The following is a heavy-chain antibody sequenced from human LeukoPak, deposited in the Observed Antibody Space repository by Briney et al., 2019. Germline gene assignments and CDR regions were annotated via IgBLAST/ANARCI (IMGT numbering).Heavy chain of an antibody. CDR3: ARESFAARWD. Sequence: GGSLRLSCAASGFMFSSYWMSWVRQAPGKGLEWVANIKQDGSEKDYVDSVKGRFTISRDNAKNSLYLQMNSLTAEDTAVYYCARESFAARWDWGQGTLVTVSS. V-gene: IGHV3-7*01. CDR1: GFMFSSYW. CDR2: IKQDGSEK. J-gene: IGHJ4*02. D-gene: IGHD6-6*01.